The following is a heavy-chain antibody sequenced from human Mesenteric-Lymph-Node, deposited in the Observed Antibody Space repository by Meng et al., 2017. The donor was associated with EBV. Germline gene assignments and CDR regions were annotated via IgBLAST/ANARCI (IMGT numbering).Heavy chain of an antibody. CDR1: GGSVTSGSYY. Sequence: VHRQEVGPGRGKPSETLSRTCTGSGGSVTSGSYYWNWIRQPPGKRLEWIGYIHYSGSTNYNPSLKSQITISVDTSKNQLSLRVSHVTAADTAVYYCARGRRGVQYFDFWGQGALVTVSS. CDR3: ARGRRGVQYFDF. D-gene: IGHD1-1*01. CDR2: IHYSGST. V-gene: IGHV4-61*01. J-gene: IGHJ4*02.